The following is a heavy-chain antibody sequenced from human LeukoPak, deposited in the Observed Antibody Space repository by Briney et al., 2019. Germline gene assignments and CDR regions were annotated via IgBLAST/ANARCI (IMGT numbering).Heavy chain of an antibody. CDR2: IYHSGST. CDR1: DDSISSGNYY. Sequence: SETLSLTCTVSDDSISSGNYYWSWIRQPPGKGLEWIGYIYHSGSTYYNPSLKSRVTISVDRSKNQFSLKLSSVTAADTAVYYCARAKVDIVATSHFDLWGRGTLVTVSS. D-gene: IGHD5-12*01. CDR3: ARAKVDIVATSHFDL. V-gene: IGHV4-30-2*01. J-gene: IGHJ2*01.